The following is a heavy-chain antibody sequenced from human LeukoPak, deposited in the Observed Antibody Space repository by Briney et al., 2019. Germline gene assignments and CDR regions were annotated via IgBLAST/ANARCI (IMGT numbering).Heavy chain of an antibody. Sequence: GGSLGLSCAASGFTFSSYGMSWVRQAPGKGLEWVSAISGSGGSTYYADSVKGRFTISRDNSKNTLYLQMNSLRAEDTAVYYCAKSSGRDGYSWDYWGQGTLVTVSS. CDR2: ISGSGGST. V-gene: IGHV3-23*01. J-gene: IGHJ4*02. CDR1: GFTFSSYG. D-gene: IGHD5-24*01. CDR3: AKSSGRDGYSWDY.